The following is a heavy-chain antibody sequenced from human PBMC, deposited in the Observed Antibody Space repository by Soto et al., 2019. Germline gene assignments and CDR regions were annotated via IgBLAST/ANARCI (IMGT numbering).Heavy chain of an antibody. V-gene: IGHV3-23*01. J-gene: IGHJ5*01. CDR1: GFIFSSYG. CDR2: ISNSGGNT. Sequence: EVQLLESGGGLVEPGGSLRLSCAASGFIFSSYGMNWVRQAPGKGLDWVSAISNSGGNTYYSDSVKGRFTISRDKSKNTLYLQMTSLRAEETAVYYCAKERGHRGEYDSWGQGTLVTVSS. CDR3: AKERGHRGEYDS. D-gene: IGHD7-27*01.